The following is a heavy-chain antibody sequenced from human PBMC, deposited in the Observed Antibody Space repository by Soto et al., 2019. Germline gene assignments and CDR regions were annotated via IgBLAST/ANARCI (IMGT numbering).Heavy chain of an antibody. CDR3: ASCPIYGGDSYFAY. D-gene: IGHD2-21*01. V-gene: IGHV1-46*01. CDR1: GYTFTHYY. J-gene: IGHJ4*02. CDR2: INPDTGTT. Sequence: QVQLVQSGAEVRKPGASVKLSCQASGYTFTHYYIHWVRQAPGQGLEWLGIINPDTGTTSYAQTFQGRVTLTTDTSASTVYLVLSGLAAEDTAVYYCASCPIYGGDSYFAYWGQGTLVTVSS.